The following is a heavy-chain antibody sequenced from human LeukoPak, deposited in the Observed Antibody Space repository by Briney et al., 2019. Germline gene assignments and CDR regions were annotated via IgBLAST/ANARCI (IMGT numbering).Heavy chain of an antibody. D-gene: IGHD6-13*01. CDR1: GASISSNNW. Sequence: SGTLSLTCDVSGASISSNNWWSWVRQPPGKGLEWIGEIFHGRNTNYNPSLKSRVTISVDKSNNQFSLKLSSVTAADTAVYYCARNKESNSWYPVFDYWGQGTLVTVSS. V-gene: IGHV4-4*02. CDR3: ARNKESNSWYPVFDY. CDR2: IFHGRNT. J-gene: IGHJ4*02.